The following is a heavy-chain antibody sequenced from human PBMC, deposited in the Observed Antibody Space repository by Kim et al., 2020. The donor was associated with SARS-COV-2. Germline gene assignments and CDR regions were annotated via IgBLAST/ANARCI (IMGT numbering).Heavy chain of an antibody. CDR2: IFTSGST. CDR3: ARTTRGTVSAYYFDY. V-gene: IGHV4-4*07. CDR1: GGSISSYY. Sequence: SETLSLTCTVSGGSISSYYWSWIRQPAGKGLEWIGRIFTSGSTNYNPSLKSRVIMSVDTSKNQFSLKLSSVTAADTAVYYCARTTRGTVSAYYFDYWGQGTLVTVSS. J-gene: IGHJ4*02. D-gene: IGHD4-4*01.